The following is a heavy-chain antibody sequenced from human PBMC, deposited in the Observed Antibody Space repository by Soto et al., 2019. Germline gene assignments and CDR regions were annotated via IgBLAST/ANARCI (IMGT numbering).Heavy chain of an antibody. CDR3: ARLRGSSWPNNXFDP. D-gene: IGHD6-13*01. J-gene: IGHJ5*02. Sequence: PSETLSLTCAVSGGSISSSNWCSWVRQPPGKGLEWIGEIYHSGSTNYNPSLKSRVTISVDKSKNQFSLKLSSVTAAETAVYYCARLRGSSWPNNXFDPWGQGTLVTVSS. V-gene: IGHV4-4*02. CDR1: GGSISSSNW. CDR2: IYHSGST.